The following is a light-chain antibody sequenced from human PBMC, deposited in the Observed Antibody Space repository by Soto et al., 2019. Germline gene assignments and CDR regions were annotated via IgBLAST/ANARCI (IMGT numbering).Light chain of an antibody. J-gene: IGKJ1*01. CDR2: GAS. CDR3: QQYGSSLWT. Sequence: EIVLTQSPGTLSLSPGERATLSCRASQSVSSSYLAWYQQKPGQAPRLLIYGASSRATGLPDRFSGSGTGTDFTITIRSLEAEDFAVYYCQQYGSSLWTFGQGTKVEIK. CDR1: QSVSSSY. V-gene: IGKV3-20*01.